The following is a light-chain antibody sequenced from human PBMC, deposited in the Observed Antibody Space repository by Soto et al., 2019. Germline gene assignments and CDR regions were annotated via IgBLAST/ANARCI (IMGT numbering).Light chain of an antibody. CDR2: EVN. CDR3: SSYAGSSNV. J-gene: IGLJ1*01. CDR1: SSDVGGYNY. V-gene: IGLV2-8*01. Sequence: QSALTQPPSASGSPGQSVAISCPGTSSDVGGYNYVSWYQQHPGKAPKLMIYEVNKRPSGVPDRFSGSKSGNTASLTVSGRQAEDEADYYCSSYAGSSNVFGTGTK.